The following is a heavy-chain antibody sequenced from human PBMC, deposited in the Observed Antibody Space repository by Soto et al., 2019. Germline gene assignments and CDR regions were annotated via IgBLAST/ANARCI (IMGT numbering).Heavy chain of an antibody. V-gene: IGHV5-51*07. CDR1: GYSFTSYC. J-gene: IGHJ4*02. D-gene: IGHD3-16*01. CDR2: IYPGDSDT. Sequence: RGQSLKLSCKGSGYSFTSYCICCVHQMPGKGLEWMGIIYPGDSDTRYSPSFQGQVTISADKPISTAYLQWSSLKASDTAMYYCARFDRPRFPIAYWGQGTLVTLSS. CDR3: ARFDRPRFPIAY.